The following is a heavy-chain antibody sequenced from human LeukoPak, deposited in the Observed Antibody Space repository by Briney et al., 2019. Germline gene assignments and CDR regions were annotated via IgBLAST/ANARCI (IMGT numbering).Heavy chain of an antibody. CDR2: INNDGSST. CDR1: GFXFSSYW. V-gene: IGHV3-74*01. CDR3: AKSNWFDP. Sequence: GGSLRLSCAASGFXFSSYWIHWVRQAPGKGLVWVSRINNDGSSTNYADSVKGRFTISRDNAKNTLYLQMNSLRAEDTAVYYCAKSNWFDPWGQGTLVTVSS. J-gene: IGHJ5*02.